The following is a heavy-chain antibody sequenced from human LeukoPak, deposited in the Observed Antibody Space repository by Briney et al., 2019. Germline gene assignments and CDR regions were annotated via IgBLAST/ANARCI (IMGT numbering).Heavy chain of an antibody. CDR2: ITAGNGNT. V-gene: IGHV1-18*01. Sequence: GASVTVSCKASGYTFTSYGISWVRQAPRQGLEWMGWITAGNGNTNYAQKVQGRVTMTIDTSTSTAYMELRSLRSDDTAVYFRARDLARGYSYGYNAFDIWGQGTMVTVSS. CDR3: ARDLARGYSYGYNAFDI. CDR1: GYTFTSYG. D-gene: IGHD5-18*01. J-gene: IGHJ3*02.